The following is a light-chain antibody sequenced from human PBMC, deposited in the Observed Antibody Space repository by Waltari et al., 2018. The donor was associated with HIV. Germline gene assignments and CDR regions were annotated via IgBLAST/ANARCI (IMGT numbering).Light chain of an antibody. Sequence: SYVLAQPPSVSVAPGKTARIACGGNNIGTKSVHWYQQRPGQAPVLVIYYDSDRPSGSPERISGSSSGNTATLTISRVEAGDEADYYCQGWDSNTDHVLFGGGTKLTVL. CDR1: NIGTKS. J-gene: IGLJ2*01. V-gene: IGLV3-21*04. CDR3: QGWDSNTDHVL. CDR2: YDS.